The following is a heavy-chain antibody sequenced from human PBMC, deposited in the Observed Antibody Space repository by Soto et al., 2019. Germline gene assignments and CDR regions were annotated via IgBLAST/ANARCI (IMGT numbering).Heavy chain of an antibody. CDR2: MNPNSGNT. J-gene: IGHJ5*02. V-gene: IGHV1-8*01. D-gene: IGHD6-19*01. CDR1: GYTFTSYD. Sequence: ASVKVSCKASGYTFTSYDINWVRQATGQGLEWMGWMNPNSGNTGYAQKFQGRVTMTRNTSISTAYMELSSLRSEDTAVYYCARASLQSIAVAGTKKVKFDPWGQGTLVTVSS. CDR3: ARASLQSIAVAGTKKVKFDP.